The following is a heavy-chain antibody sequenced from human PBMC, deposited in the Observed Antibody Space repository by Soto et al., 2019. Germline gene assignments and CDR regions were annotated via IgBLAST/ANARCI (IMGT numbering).Heavy chain of an antibody. CDR2: ISAHNGNT. CDR3: ARGRYGDY. CDR1: GYIFTSYG. Sequence: QAHLVQSGPEVKKPGASVKVSCKGSGYIFTSYGIAWVRQAPGQGLEWMGWISAHNGNTEYAQKFRGRVTATRDTSTSTAYLELRSLRSDDTALYYCARGRYGDYWGQGALVTVSS. V-gene: IGHV1-18*01. D-gene: IGHD4-17*01. J-gene: IGHJ4*02.